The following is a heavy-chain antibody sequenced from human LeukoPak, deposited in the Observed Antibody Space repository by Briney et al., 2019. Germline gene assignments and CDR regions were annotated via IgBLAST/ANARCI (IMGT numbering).Heavy chain of an antibody. CDR2: VSGSGGST. V-gene: IGHV3-23*01. CDR1: GFTFTSYA. D-gene: IGHD3-22*01. Sequence: GGSLRLSCVVSGFTFTSYAMSWVRQAPGKGLEWVSAVSGSGGSTYYADSVKGRFTISRDNSKNTLYLQMNSLRAEDTAVYYCAKDPPDYDSSAPGGRGPRVTVSS. CDR3: AKDPPDYDSSAP. J-gene: IGHJ5*02.